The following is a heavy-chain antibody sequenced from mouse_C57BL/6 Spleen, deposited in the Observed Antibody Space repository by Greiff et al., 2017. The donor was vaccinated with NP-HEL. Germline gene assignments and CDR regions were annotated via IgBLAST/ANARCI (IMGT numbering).Heavy chain of an antibody. CDR3: ARPGWLLRSWFAY. Sequence: EVQLQQSGPELVKPGASVKMSCKASGYTFTDYNMHWVKQSHGKSLEWIGYINPNNGGTSYNQKFKGKATLTVNKSSSTAYMELRSLTSEDSAVYYCARPGWLLRSWFAYWGQGTLVTVSA. J-gene: IGHJ3*01. V-gene: IGHV1-22*01. D-gene: IGHD2-3*01. CDR1: GYTFTDYN. CDR2: INPNNGGT.